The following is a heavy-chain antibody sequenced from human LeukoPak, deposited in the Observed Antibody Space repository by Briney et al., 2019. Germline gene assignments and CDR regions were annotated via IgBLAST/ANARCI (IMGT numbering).Heavy chain of an antibody. Sequence: GASVKVSCKASGYTFTVYSINWLRQAPGQGLEWMGWITTSTGKPTYAQGFTGRFVFSLDTSVSTTYLHINSLKAEDTAVYYCARSKGSSSWYVIDPWGQGTLVTVSS. CDR1: GYTFTVYS. D-gene: IGHD6-13*01. CDR2: ITTSTGKP. J-gene: IGHJ5*02. V-gene: IGHV7-4-1*02. CDR3: ARSKGSSSWYVIDP.